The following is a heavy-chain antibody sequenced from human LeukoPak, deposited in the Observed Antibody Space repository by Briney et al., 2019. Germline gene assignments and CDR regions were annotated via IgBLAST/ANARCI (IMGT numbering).Heavy chain of an antibody. Sequence: SETLSLTCTVSGGSISSTSYYWGWIRQPPGKGLEWIGSIYYSGSTYYNPSLKSRVTISVDTSKNHFSLKLISVTAADTAMYYCARVYYYGMDVWGQGTTVTVSS. CDR2: IYYSGST. CDR1: GGSISSTSYY. J-gene: IGHJ6*02. V-gene: IGHV4-39*07. CDR3: ARVYYYGMDV.